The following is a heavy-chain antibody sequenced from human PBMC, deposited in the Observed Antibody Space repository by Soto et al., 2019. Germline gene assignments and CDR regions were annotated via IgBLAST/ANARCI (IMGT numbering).Heavy chain of an antibody. V-gene: IGHV3-23*01. CDR1: GFTLSGYA. CDR3: ARGLKKYQLSYDFWSGTFFDY. CDR2: ISGSGGNT. J-gene: IGHJ4*02. D-gene: IGHD3-3*01. Sequence: EVQLLESGGTVVQPGGSLTLSCVASGFTLSGYAMSWVRQAPGKGLEWVSAISGSGGNTYSADSVKGRFTVSRDNSKNTVYLQMNSLRAEDTALYYCARGLKKYQLSYDFWSGTFFDYWGQGTLVTVSS.